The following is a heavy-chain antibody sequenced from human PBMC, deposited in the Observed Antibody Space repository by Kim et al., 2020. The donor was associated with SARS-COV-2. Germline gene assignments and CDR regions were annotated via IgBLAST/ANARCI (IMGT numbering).Heavy chain of an antibody. CDR1: GFKFERFA. Sequence: GGSLRLSCEMSGFKFERFAVHWVRQPPGKGLDWVSGLSLDSDRIGYADSVKGRFTVSRDKAKDTLYLQMDSLRIEDTAFYYCTRDLVPGGADYWGQGTLVTVSS. D-gene: IGHD6-6*01. CDR2: LSLDSDRI. V-gene: IGHV3-9*01. J-gene: IGHJ4*02. CDR3: TRDLVPGGADY.